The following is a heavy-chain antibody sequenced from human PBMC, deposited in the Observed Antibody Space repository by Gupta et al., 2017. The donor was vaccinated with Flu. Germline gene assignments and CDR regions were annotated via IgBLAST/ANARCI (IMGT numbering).Heavy chain of an antibody. V-gene: IGHV3-21*01. CDR3: ASFEVVPAAIY. J-gene: IGHJ4*02. D-gene: IGHD2-2*01. Sequence: WVRQAQGKGLEWVSSISSSSSYIYYADSVKGRFTISRDNAKNSLYLQMNSLRAEDTAVYYCASFEVVPAAIYWGQGTLVTVSS. CDR2: ISSSSSYI.